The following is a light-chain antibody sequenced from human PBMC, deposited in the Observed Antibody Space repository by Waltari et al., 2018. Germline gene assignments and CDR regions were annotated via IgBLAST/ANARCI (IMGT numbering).Light chain of an antibody. CDR2: AAS. V-gene: IGKV1-39*01. Sequence: DIQMTQSTSSLPASVRDRVTISCRASQSISSYLNWYQQKPGKAPKLLIYAASSLQSGVPSRFSGSGSGTDFTLTISSLQPEDFATYYCQQTYTTPRTFGQGTKVEI. J-gene: IGKJ1*01. CDR1: QSISSY. CDR3: QQTYTTPRT.